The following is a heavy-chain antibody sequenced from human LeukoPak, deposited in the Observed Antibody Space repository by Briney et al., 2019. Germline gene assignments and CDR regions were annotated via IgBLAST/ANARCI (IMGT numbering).Heavy chain of an antibody. CDR3: ARHEPLDAFDI. V-gene: IGHV4-39*01. CDR2: IYYSGST. J-gene: IGHJ3*02. Sequence: SETLSLTCTVSGGSISSSSYYWGWIRQPPGKGLEWIGSIYYSGSTYYNPSLKSRVTISVDTSKNQFSLKLSSVTAADTAVYYCARHEPLDAFDIWGQGTMVTVSP. CDR1: GGSISSSSYY. D-gene: IGHD1-14*01.